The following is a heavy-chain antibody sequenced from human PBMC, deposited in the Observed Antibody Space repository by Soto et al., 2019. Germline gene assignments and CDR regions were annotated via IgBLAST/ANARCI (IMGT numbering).Heavy chain of an antibody. CDR3: ARASVGPPGGGSWIMPFDY. D-gene: IGHD2-15*01. J-gene: IGHJ4*02. V-gene: IGHV4-4*07. CDR1: GGSISNYY. Sequence: SETLSLTCTVSGGSISNYYWSWIRQPAGKGLEWIGRIYTGGSTNYNPSLKSRVTMSTDTSMNQFSLRLPSVTAADTAVYYCARASVGPPGGGSWIMPFDYWGQGALVTVSS. CDR2: IYTGGST.